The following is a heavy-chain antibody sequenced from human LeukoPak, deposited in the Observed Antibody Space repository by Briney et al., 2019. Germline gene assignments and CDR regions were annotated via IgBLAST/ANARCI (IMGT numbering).Heavy chain of an antibody. CDR2: IRSKAYGGTT. CDR3: TREGGCSSTSCYTRFDY. J-gene: IGHJ4*02. CDR1: GFTFGDYA. D-gene: IGHD2-2*02. V-gene: IGHV3-49*03. Sequence: GGSLRLSCTASGFTFGDYAMSWFRQAPGKGLEWVGFIRSKAYGGTTEYAASVKGRFTISRDDPKSIAYLQMNSLKTEDTAVYYCTREGGCSSTSCYTRFDYWGQGTLVTVS.